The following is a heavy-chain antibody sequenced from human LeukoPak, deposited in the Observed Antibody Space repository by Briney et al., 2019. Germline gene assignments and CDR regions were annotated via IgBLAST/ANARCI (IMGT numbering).Heavy chain of an antibody. V-gene: IGHV4-39*01. D-gene: IGHD1-14*01. J-gene: IGHJ2*01. CDR3: ARHFRTPWYFDL. CDR1: GGSISSSSYY. CDR2: IYYSGST. Sequence: SETLSLTCTVSGGSISSSSYYWGWIRQPPGKGLEWIGSIYYSGSTYYNPSLKSRVTISVDTSKNQFSLKLSSVTAADTAVYYCARHFRTPWYFDLWGRGTLVTVSS.